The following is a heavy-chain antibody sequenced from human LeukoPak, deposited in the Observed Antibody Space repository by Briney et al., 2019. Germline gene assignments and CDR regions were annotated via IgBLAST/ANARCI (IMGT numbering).Heavy chain of an antibody. V-gene: IGHV1-3*01. J-gene: IGHJ4*02. D-gene: IGHD3-10*01. CDR1: GYTFTSYA. CDR3: AREEMIRGVTNL. Sequence: ASVKVSCKASGYTFTSYAMHWVRQAPGQRLEWMGWINVGNGNTKYSQNFQGRVTITRDTSASTAYMELSSLRSEDTAMYYCAREEMIRGVTNLWGQGTLVTVSS. CDR2: INVGNGNT.